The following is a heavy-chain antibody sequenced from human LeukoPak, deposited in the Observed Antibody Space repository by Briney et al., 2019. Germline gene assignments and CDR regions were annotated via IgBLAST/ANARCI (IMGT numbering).Heavy chain of an antibody. CDR2: IWYVGSNK. D-gene: IGHD4-17*01. Sequence: GRSLRLSCAASGFTFSSYGMHWVRQAPGKGLEWVAVIWYVGSNKYYADPVKGRFAISRDNFKNTLYRQRNSRRAEDTAVYYCAREGGDYGDYGPIDYWGQGTLVTVSS. V-gene: IGHV3-33*01. CDR3: AREGGDYGDYGPIDY. J-gene: IGHJ4*02. CDR1: GFTFSSYG.